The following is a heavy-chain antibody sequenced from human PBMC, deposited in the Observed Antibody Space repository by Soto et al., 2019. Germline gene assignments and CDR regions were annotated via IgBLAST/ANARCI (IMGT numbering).Heavy chain of an antibody. Sequence: GGSLRLSCAASGFSFSISPMHWVRQAPGKGPEWVALISYDGTNKFYADSVKGRFTISRDNSKSTLYLQVDSLRPEDAAVYYCARDPRTSGGQHWAFNYFDSWGQGTLVTVSS. J-gene: IGHJ4*02. V-gene: IGHV3-30-3*01. CDR3: ARDPRTSGGQHWAFNYFDS. CDR1: GFSFSISP. CDR2: ISYDGTNK. D-gene: IGHD7-27*01.